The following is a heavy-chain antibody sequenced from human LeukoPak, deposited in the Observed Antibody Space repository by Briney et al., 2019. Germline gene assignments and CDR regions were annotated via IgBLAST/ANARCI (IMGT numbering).Heavy chain of an antibody. CDR3: VRGRGSYGWFDP. CDR2: ISGDGTAR. CDR1: GFTSSSYW. J-gene: IGHJ5*02. Sequence: PGGSLRLSCAASGFTSSSYWMHWVRQVPGKGLVWVSRISGDGTARNYADPVKGRFTTSRDDAKNTVDLQMNSLRGEDTAVYYCVRGRGSYGWFDPWGQGTLVTVSS. V-gene: IGHV3-74*01. D-gene: IGHD3-10*01.